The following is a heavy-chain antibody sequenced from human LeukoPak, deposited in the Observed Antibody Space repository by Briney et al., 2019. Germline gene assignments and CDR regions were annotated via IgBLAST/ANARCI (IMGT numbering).Heavy chain of an antibody. Sequence: PGGSLLLSCAASGFPFSSYWMRGVRRAPGKGLEGVGNIKQDGREKYDGDSGKGRFTIYREKAKNSLYLQINSLTAEDTAVYYCAREIPSPPLYPLTWSGYDPEASWFDPWGQGTLVTVSS. D-gene: IGHD3-3*01. CDR3: AREIPSPPLYPLTWSGYDPEASWFDP. V-gene: IGHV3-7*01. CDR1: GFPFSSYW. J-gene: IGHJ5*02. CDR2: IKQDGREK.